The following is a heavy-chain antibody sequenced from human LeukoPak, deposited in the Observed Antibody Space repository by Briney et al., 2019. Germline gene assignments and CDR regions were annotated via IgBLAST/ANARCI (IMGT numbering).Heavy chain of an antibody. V-gene: IGHV5-51*01. J-gene: IGHJ5*02. CDR1: GYSFSNYW. Sequence: GESLKISCKGSGYSFSNYWIAWVRQMPGKGLEWMGSIHPGNTDTAYSPSFQGQVTLSADKSINTAYLQWSSLRASDTALYYCARHPTGFPNWFDPWGQGIFVTVSS. CDR2: IHPGNTDT. D-gene: IGHD1-14*01. CDR3: ARHPTGFPNWFDP.